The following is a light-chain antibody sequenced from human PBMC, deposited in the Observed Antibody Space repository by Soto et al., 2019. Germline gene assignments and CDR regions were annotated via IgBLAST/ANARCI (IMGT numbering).Light chain of an antibody. Sequence: TQSPSTLSASVGDRVTITCRASQSISNWLAWYQQKPGQAPRLLIYGASTRATGIPDRFSGSGSGTDFTLTISRLEPEDFAVYYCQQYVSSPWAFGQGTKVDIK. CDR3: QQYVSSPWA. V-gene: IGKV3-20*01. CDR2: GAS. CDR1: QSISNW. J-gene: IGKJ1*01.